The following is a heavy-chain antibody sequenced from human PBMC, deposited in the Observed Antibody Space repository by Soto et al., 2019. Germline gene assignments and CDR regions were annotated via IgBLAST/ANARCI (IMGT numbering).Heavy chain of an antibody. CDR1: GFTFSDYY. D-gene: IGHD2-15*01. Sequence: QVQLVESGGGLVKPGGSLRLSCAASGFTFSDYYMTWIRQAPGKGLEWVSYTSSSGTGIYHADSVKGRFTISRDNAKKSLYLQMSSLRAEDTAIYYCARAYSDAFDIWGQGTMVTVSS. V-gene: IGHV3-11*01. J-gene: IGHJ3*02. CDR3: ARAYSDAFDI. CDR2: TSSSGTGI.